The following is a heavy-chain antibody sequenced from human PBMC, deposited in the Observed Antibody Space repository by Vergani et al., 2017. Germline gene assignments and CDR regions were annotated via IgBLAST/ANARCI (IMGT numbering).Heavy chain of an antibody. CDR1: GYSLTSYW. D-gene: IGHD3-22*01. CDR3: ARLPPDYYDSSGYYFYYFDY. Sequence: EVQLVQSGAEVKKPGESLKISCKGSGYSLTSYWIGWVRQMPGKGLEWMGIIYPGDSDTRYSPSFQGQVTISADKSISTAYLQWSSLKASDTAIYYCARLPPDYYDSSGYYFYYFDYWGQGTLVTVSS. J-gene: IGHJ4*02. CDR2: IYPGDSDT. V-gene: IGHV5-51*01.